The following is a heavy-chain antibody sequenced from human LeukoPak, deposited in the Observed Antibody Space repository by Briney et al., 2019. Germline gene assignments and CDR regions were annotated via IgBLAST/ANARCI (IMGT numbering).Heavy chain of an antibody. J-gene: IGHJ4*02. CDR2: INHSGST. CDR3: ASSGSYSHVDY. CDR1: GGSFSGYY. V-gene: IGHV4-34*01. D-gene: IGHD3-10*01. Sequence: PSETLSLTCAVYGGSFSGYYWSWIRQPPGKGLEWIGEINHSGSTNYNPSLKSRVTISVDTSKNQFSLKLSSVTAADTAVYYCASSGSYSHVDYWGQGTLATVSS.